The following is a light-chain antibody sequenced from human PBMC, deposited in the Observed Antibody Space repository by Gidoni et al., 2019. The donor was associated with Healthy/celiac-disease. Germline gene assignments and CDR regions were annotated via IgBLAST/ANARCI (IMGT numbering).Light chain of an antibody. CDR1: QSVLYSSNNKNY. Sequence: DIVMTQSPDSTAVSLGERATINCKSSQSVLYSSNNKNYLAWYQQKPGQPPKLLIYCASTRESGVPDRFSGSGSGTDFTLTISSLQAEDVAVYYCQQYYSTPYTFGQGTKLEIK. V-gene: IGKV4-1*01. J-gene: IGKJ2*01. CDR3: QQYYSTPYT. CDR2: CAS.